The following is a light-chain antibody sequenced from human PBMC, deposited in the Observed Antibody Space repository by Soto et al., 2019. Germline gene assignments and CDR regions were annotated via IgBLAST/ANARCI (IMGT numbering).Light chain of an antibody. CDR2: DAS. CDR3: QQRSNWPPT. J-gene: IGKJ2*01. Sequence: EIVLTQSPATLSLSPGERATLSCRASQSVSSYLAWYQQKPGQAPRLLIYDASNRSTGIPARFSGSGSGTDFTLPISSLEPEDFAVYYCQQRSNWPPTLGQGNKREIK. CDR1: QSVSSY. V-gene: IGKV3-11*01.